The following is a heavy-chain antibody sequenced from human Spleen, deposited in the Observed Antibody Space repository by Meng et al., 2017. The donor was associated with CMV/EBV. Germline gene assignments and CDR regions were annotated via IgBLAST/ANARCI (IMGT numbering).Heavy chain of an antibody. V-gene: IGHV4-34*01. J-gene: IGHJ4*02. CDR1: GGSFSGYY. Sequence: SETLSLTCAVYGGSFSGYYWSWIRQPPGKGLEWIGEINHSGNTNYNPSLKSRVTISVDTSKNQFSLKLSSVTAADTAVYYCARVGAGWGQGTLVTVSS. D-gene: IGHD1-26*01. CDR3: ARVGAG. CDR2: INHSGNT.